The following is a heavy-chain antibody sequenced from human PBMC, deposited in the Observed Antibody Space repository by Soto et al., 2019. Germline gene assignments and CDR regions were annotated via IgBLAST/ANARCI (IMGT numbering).Heavy chain of an antibody. CDR1: GYTFTSYD. CDR3: ARERSSGWCVDY. D-gene: IGHD6-19*01. Sequence: QVQLVQSGAEVKKPGASVKVSCKASGYTFTSYDINWVRQATGQGLEWMGWMNPNSGNTVYAQKFQGRVTMTRNTSVSTAYMELSSLRSEDTAVYYCARERSSGWCVDYWGQGTLVTVSS. V-gene: IGHV1-8*01. CDR2: MNPNSGNT. J-gene: IGHJ4*02.